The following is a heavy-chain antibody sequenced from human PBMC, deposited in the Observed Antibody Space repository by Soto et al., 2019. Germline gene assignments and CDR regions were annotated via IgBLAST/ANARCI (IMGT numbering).Heavy chain of an antibody. Sequence: EVQLVESGGGLVQPGGSLRLSCAASGFTFSTDWMHWVRQAPGKGLVWVSRINSDWSTTNYADSVKGRFTISRDNAKNTLFLQMDSLRAEDTAIYYCARGLKGYYGTDVWGQGTTVTVSS. J-gene: IGHJ6*02. V-gene: IGHV3-74*01. CDR1: GFTFSTDW. D-gene: IGHD3-22*01. CDR2: INSDWSTT. CDR3: ARGLKGYYGTDV.